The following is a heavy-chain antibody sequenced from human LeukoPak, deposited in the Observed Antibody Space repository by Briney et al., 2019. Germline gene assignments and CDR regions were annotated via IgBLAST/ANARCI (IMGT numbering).Heavy chain of an antibody. CDR1: GYTFINYD. J-gene: IGHJ5*02. Sequence: ASVKVSCKASGYTFINYDINWVRQAPGQGLEWIGWLNPNSGNRGFARKFQDRVTLTRDTSISTAYMDLYSLTSDDTAVYYCARGNMIRFGGVSWGQGSLVTVSS. V-gene: IGHV1-8*01. CDR2: LNPNSGNR. CDR3: ARGNMIRFGGVS. D-gene: IGHD3-16*01.